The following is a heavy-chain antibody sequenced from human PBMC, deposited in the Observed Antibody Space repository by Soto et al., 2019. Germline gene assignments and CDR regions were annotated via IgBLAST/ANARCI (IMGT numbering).Heavy chain of an antibody. CDR2: INHSGST. D-gene: IGHD2-2*01. CDR1: GGSCGGYY. V-gene: IGHV4-34*01. J-gene: IGHJ6*02. Sequence: SDTLTLTCAVYGGSCGGYYWIWIRQPPGKGLEWIGEINHSGSTNYNPSLKSRVTISVDTSKNQFSLKLSSVTAADTAVYYCATSSPKYCSSTSCYRSQIELYYYYGMDVWGQGTTVNVSS. CDR3: ATSSPKYCSSTSCYRSQIELYYYYGMDV.